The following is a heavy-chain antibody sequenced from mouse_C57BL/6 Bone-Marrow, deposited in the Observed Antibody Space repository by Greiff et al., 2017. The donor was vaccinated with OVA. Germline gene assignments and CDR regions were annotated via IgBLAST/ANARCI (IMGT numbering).Heavy chain of an antibody. CDR3: ARGAMMKGYYDYDWYFDV. CDR2: ISSGSSTI. J-gene: IGHJ1*03. Sequence: EVKVVESGGGLVKPGGSLKLSCAASGFTFSDYGMHWVRQAPEKGLEWVAYISSGSSTIYYADTVKGRFTISKDNAKNTLFLQMTSLRSEDTAMYYCARGAMMKGYYDYDWYFDVWGTGTTVTVSS. V-gene: IGHV5-17*01. CDR1: GFTFSDYG. D-gene: IGHD2-4*01.